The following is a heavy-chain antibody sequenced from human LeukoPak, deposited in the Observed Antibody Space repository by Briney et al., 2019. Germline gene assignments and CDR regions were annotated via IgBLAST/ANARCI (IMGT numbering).Heavy chain of an antibody. CDR1: GFTFSSYW. V-gene: IGHV3-7*01. D-gene: IGHD2-21*02. J-gene: IGHJ4*02. Sequence: PGGSLRLSCAASGFTFSSYWMSWVRQAPGKGLEWVANIKQDGSEKYYEDSVKGRFTISRDNAKNSLYLQMNSLRAEDTAVYYCARDKRVVTGLYYFEYWGQGTLVTVSS. CDR3: ARDKRVVTGLYYFEY. CDR2: IKQDGSEK.